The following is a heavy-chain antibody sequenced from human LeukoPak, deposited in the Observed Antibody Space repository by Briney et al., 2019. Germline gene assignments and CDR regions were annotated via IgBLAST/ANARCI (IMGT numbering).Heavy chain of an antibody. Sequence: GESLKISCKGSGYSFTSYWIGWVRQMPGKGLEWMGIIYPGDSDTRYSPSFQGQVTISADKSISTAYLQWSSLKASDTAMYYCARLPLAYYYDSSGMFDYWGQGTLVTVSS. CDR2: IYPGDSDT. CDR1: GYSFTSYW. CDR3: ARLPLAYYYDSSGMFDY. V-gene: IGHV5-51*01. D-gene: IGHD3-22*01. J-gene: IGHJ4*02.